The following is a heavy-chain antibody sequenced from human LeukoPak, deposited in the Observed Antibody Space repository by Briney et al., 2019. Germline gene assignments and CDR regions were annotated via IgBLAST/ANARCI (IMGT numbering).Heavy chain of an antibody. CDR3: AKDPGGSSGYPDAFDI. J-gene: IGHJ3*02. CDR1: GFTFSSYG. V-gene: IGHV3-30*18. D-gene: IGHD3-22*01. CDR2: ISYDGSNK. Sequence: GGSLRLSCAASGFTFSSYGMHWARQAPGKGLEWVAVISYDGSNKYYADSVKGRFTISRDNSKNTLYLQMNSLRAEDTAVYYCAKDPGGSSGYPDAFDIWGQGTMVTVSS.